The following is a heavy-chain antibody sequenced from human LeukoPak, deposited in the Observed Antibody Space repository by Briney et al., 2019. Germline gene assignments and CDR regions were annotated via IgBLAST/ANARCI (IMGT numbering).Heavy chain of an antibody. CDR1: GFTFNRYG. J-gene: IGHJ3*01. CDR2: ISFEGKIT. V-gene: IGHV3-30*18. CDR3: AKELSATPRAAVQTGDAFDV. Sequence: GGSLRLSCAASGFTFNRYGMHWVRQAPGKGLEWVAVISFEGKITYYADSVKGRFIISRANSKNTLDLQMNSLRPEDPAGYYCAKELSATPRAAVQTGDAFDVWGQGTMVTVSS. D-gene: IGHD7-27*01.